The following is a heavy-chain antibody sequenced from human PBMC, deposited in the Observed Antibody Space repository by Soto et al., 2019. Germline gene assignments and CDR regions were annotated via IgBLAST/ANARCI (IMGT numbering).Heavy chain of an antibody. J-gene: IGHJ6*02. Sequence: QVQLVDSGGGVVQPGRSLRLSCAASGFTFSSYGMHWVRQAPGKGLEGVAVISYDGSNKYYADSVKGRFTISRDNAKNTLYLQMNSLRAEDTAVYYCARGGYCSGGSCWQGRPYYYYGMDVWGQGTTVTVSS. CDR2: ISYDGSNK. CDR1: GFTFSSYG. V-gene: IGHV3-30*03. D-gene: IGHD2-15*01. CDR3: ARGGYCSGGSCWQGRPYYYYGMDV.